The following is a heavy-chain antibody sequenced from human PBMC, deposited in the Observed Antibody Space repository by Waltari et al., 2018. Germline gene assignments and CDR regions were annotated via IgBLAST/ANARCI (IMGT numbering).Heavy chain of an antibody. J-gene: IGHJ5*02. Sequence: QLQLQVSGPGLLKPSETLSLTCSLSGGFVSRQSDSWGWIRQPPGKVLEYIGNLYYSWSTYYNPSLKSRVTISIDTSKSQFSLKLSSVTAADTAVYYCARLPSGGASHWFDPWGQGTLVTVSS. V-gene: IGHV4-39*01. D-gene: IGHD2-15*01. CDR2: LYYSWST. CDR3: ARLPSGGASHWFDP. CDR1: GGFVSRQSDS.